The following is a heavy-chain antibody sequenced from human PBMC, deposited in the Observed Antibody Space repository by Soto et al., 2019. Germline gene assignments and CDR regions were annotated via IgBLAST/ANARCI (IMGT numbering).Heavy chain of an antibody. CDR3: ARGPAWIFGVVTRDPHYYYGMDV. J-gene: IGHJ6*02. V-gene: IGHV1-69*13. D-gene: IGHD3-3*01. CDR2: IIPRSATS. CDR1: GDTFSTYT. Sequence: ASVKVSCKASGDTFSTYTITWMRQAPGQGLEWMGGIIPRSATSNYAQKFQGRVTITADESTNTAYMELSRLRSDDTAVYYCARGPAWIFGVVTRDPHYYYGMDVWGQGTTVTVSS.